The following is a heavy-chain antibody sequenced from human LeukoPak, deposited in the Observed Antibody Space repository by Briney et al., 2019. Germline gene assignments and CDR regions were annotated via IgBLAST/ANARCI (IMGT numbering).Heavy chain of an antibody. D-gene: IGHD3-22*01. CDR2: ISYDGSNK. Sequence: PGGSLRLSCAASGFTFSSYGMHWVRQAPGKGLEWVAVISYDGSNKYYADSVKGRFTISRDNYKNTLFLQMNSLRAEDTALYYCAKGSSGYFFDLWGQGTLVTVSS. J-gene: IGHJ4*02. CDR1: GFTFSSYG. V-gene: IGHV3-30*18. CDR3: AKGSSGYFFDL.